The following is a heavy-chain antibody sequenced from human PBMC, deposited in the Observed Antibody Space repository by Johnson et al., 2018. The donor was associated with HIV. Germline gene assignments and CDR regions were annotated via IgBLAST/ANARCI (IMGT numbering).Heavy chain of an antibody. CDR1: GFTFSNAW. D-gene: IGHD3-9*01. CDR3: TTAGLRYFDWFTGAFDI. Sequence: MLLVESGGGLVKPGGSLRLSCAASGFTFSNAWMSWVRQAPGKGLEWVGRLKSKTDGGTTDYAAPVKGRFTISRDDSKNTLYLQMNSLKTEDTAVYYCTTAGLRYFDWFTGAFDIWGQGTMVTVSS. J-gene: IGHJ3*02. V-gene: IGHV3-15*01. CDR2: LKSKTDGGTT.